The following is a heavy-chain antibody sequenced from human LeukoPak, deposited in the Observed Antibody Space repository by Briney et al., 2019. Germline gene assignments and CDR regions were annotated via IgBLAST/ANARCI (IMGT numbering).Heavy chain of an antibody. CDR1: GYTFTSYA. V-gene: IGHV1-3*01. CDR2: INAGNGNT. Sequence: GASVKVSCKASGYTFTSYAMHWVRQALGQRLEWMGWINAGNGNTKYSQKFQGRVTITRDTSASTVYMELSSLRSEDTAVYYCARDMGIGPPYFDYWGQGTLVTVSS. CDR3: ARDMGIGPPYFDY. D-gene: IGHD7-27*01. J-gene: IGHJ4*02.